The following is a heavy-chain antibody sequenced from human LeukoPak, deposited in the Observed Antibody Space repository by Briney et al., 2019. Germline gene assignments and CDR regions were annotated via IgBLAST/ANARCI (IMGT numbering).Heavy chain of an antibody. CDR3: AREDIAAAATGWFDP. CDR1: DGSISSYY. Sequence: SETLSLTCTVSDGSISSYYWSWIRQPPGKGLEWIGYIYYSGSTNYNPSLKSRVTISVDTSKNQFSLKLSSVTAADTAVYYCAREDIAAAATGWFDPWGQGTLVTVSS. V-gene: IGHV4-59*01. CDR2: IYYSGST. J-gene: IGHJ5*02. D-gene: IGHD6-13*01.